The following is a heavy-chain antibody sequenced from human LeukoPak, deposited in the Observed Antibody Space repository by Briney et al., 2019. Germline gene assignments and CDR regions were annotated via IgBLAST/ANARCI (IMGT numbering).Heavy chain of an antibody. V-gene: IGHV1-69*04. J-gene: IGHJ4*02. CDR1: GVTFSSYA. CDR3: ARDQVAGTGSFDC. Sequence: LVKVSCKASGVTFSSYAISWVRPAPGQGLGWMGRIIPNFGIANYAPKFQGRVPITAGKSPRTAYMKLSSLSSEDRAVYYCARDQVAGTGSFDCWGQGTLVTVSS. D-gene: IGHD6-19*01. CDR2: IIPNFGIA.